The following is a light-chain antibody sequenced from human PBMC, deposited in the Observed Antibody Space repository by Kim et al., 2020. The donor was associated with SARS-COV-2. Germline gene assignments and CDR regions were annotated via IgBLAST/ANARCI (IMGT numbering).Light chain of an antibody. CDR2: GAS. CDR3: QQYYDYPRT. J-gene: IGKJ1*01. V-gene: IGKV1-8*01. CDR1: QGIGSY. Sequence: ASTGDRVTSTCRASQGIGSYLAWYQQKPGKAPNLLIYGASTLQSGVPSRFSGSGFGTDFTLTISCLQSEDFATYYCQQYYDYPRTFGQGTKVDIK.